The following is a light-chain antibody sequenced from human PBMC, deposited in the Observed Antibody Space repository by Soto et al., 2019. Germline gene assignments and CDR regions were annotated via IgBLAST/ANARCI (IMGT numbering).Light chain of an antibody. CDR2: LNN. V-gene: IGLV1-44*01. CDR3: AAWDGSLSAVV. J-gene: IGLJ3*02. CDR1: RSNIGTYT. Sequence: QSLLTQSPSASGTPGQTVTISCSGSRSNIGTYTVNWYQHLPGTAPTLLIYLNNQRPSAGPDRFSGSKSGTSASLAISGLQSKDEADYYCAAWDGSLSAVVFGGGTKLTVL.